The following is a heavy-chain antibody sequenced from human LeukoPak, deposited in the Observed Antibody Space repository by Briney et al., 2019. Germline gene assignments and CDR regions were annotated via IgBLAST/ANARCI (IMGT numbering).Heavy chain of an antibody. Sequence: GGSLRLSRAASGFTVSANYMNWVRQGPGKGLEWVSVIFGGDTYYADSVKGRFTVSGDESKNTVYLQMTSLRPEDTAVYYCGREQVEEVTTLTFNWVATYYSHYMDVWGKGTTVTVSS. CDR1: GFTVSANY. D-gene: IGHD4-17*01. J-gene: IGHJ6*03. V-gene: IGHV3-66*02. CDR3: GREQVEEVTTLTFNWVATYYSHYMDV. CDR2: IFGGDT.